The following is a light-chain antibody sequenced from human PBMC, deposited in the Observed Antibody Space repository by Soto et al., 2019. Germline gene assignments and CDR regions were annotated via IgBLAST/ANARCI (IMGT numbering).Light chain of an antibody. CDR3: QQRSNYLT. J-gene: IGKJ4*01. V-gene: IGKV3-11*01. Sequence: EIVLTQSPATLSLSPGERATLSCRASQSVSSYLAWYQQKPGQAPRLLIYDASNRATGIPARFSGSGSGTDFTLTISXLEPEDFAVYYCQQRSNYLTFGGGTKVDIK. CDR1: QSVSSY. CDR2: DAS.